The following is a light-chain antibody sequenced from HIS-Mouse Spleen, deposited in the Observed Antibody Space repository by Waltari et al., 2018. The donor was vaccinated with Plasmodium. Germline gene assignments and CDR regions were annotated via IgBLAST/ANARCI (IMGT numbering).Light chain of an antibody. Sequence: SYELTQPPSVSVSPGQTASITSPGDQLGDTYACWYQQKPGQSTVLVIYQESKRPSGIPERFSGYNSGNTATLTISGTQAMDEADYYCQAWDSSTVVFGGGTKLTVL. J-gene: IGLJ2*01. CDR3: QAWDSSTVV. V-gene: IGLV3-1*01. CDR2: QES. CDR1: QLGDTY.